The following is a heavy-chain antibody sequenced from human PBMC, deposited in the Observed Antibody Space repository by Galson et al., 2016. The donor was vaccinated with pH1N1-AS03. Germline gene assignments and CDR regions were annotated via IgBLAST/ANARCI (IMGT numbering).Heavy chain of an antibody. D-gene: IGHD2-15*01. CDR1: GYTFSTYG. J-gene: IGHJ3*02. CDR2: ISGYDDDT. V-gene: IGHV1-18*04. CDR3: ARDRGFRPDTFDI. Sequence: SVKVSCKASGYTFSTYGVSWVRQAPGQGLEWMGWISGYDDDTNYTQNVAGRVTMTTDKSTSTVYMDLRSLRSDDTAVYYCARDRGFRPDTFDIWGQGTWVTVSS.